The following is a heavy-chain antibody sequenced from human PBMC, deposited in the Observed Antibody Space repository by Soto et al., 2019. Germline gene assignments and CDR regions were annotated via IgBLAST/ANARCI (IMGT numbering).Heavy chain of an antibody. CDR1: GFPFDAYV. CDR3: AKGNYYDSTGYYYFDY. V-gene: IGHV3-43*01. CDR2: ITWDGGST. Sequence: PGGSLRLSCAASGFPFDAYVMHWVRQGPGKGLEWVSLITWDGGSTYYADSVKGRFTISRDNSENSLYLQMNSLRPEDTALYYCAKGNYYDSTGYYYFDYWGQRTLVTVSS. J-gene: IGHJ4*02. D-gene: IGHD3-22*01.